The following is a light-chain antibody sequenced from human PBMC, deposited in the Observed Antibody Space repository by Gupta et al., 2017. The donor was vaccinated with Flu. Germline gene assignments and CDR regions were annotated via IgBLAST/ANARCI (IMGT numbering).Light chain of an antibody. Sequence: VTSTSTGSSSNMGSNDVYWYQPLPRAAPKLLMYNDNRRHSAAPARFSGAKYATSAAMTISWLQAEDEADYYCASWDDSLNGGVFGGGTKLTVL. CDR1: SSNMGSND. J-gene: IGLJ3*02. V-gene: IGLV1-44*01. CDR3: ASWDDSLNGGV. CDR2: NDN.